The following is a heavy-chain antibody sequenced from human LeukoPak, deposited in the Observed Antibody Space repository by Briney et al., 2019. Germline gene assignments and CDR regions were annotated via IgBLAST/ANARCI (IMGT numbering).Heavy chain of an antibody. CDR3: ARVRTCRGGSCYSYYYYYYTDV. J-gene: IGHJ6*03. D-gene: IGHD2-15*01. V-gene: IGHV4-34*01. CDR1: GGSLSAYY. CDR2: INHSGST. Sequence: SETRSLTCAVYGGSLSAYYWTWIRQPPGKGLEWIGEINHSGSTNYNPSLKSRVTISVATSKNQFSRQLSSVTAADMAVYYCARVRTCRGGSCYSYYYYYYTDVWGKGTTVTVSS.